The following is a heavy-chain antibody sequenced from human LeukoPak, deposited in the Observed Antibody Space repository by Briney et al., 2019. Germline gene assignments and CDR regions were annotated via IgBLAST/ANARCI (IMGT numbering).Heavy chain of an antibody. CDR3: AREIVVVVAAIYYYYGMDV. J-gene: IGHJ6*02. D-gene: IGHD2-15*01. Sequence: GGSLRLSCAASGFTFSDYYMSWIRQAPGKGLEWVSYISSSGSTIYYADSVKGRFTISRDNAKNSLYLQMNSLRAEVTAVYYCAREIVVVVAAIYYYYGMDVWGQGTTVTVSS. CDR2: ISSSGSTI. CDR1: GFTFSDYY. V-gene: IGHV3-11*01.